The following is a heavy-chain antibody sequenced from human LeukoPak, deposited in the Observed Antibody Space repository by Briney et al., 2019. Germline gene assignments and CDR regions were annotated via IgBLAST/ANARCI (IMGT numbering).Heavy chain of an antibody. CDR1: GYTFTGYY. CDR2: IIPMFGSA. Sequence: SVKVSCKASGYTFTGYYMHWVRQAPGQGLEWMGWIIPMFGSATYSEKFQGRVTITTDESTSTGYMEMSRLTSEDTAVYYCARGQYYGSETYWHTKWFDPWGQGTPVTVSS. J-gene: IGHJ5*02. CDR3: ARGQYYGSETYWHTKWFDP. D-gene: IGHD3-10*01. V-gene: IGHV1-69*05.